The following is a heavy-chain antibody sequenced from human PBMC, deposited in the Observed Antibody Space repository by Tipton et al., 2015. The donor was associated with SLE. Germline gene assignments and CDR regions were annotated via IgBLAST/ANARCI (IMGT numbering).Heavy chain of an antibody. CDR2: IYSGGST. J-gene: IGHJ4*02. D-gene: IGHD4-17*01. CDR3: TKAAHYDDRDY. Sequence: GSLRLSCAASGFTFSSYAMNWIRQAPGKGLEWVSTIYSGGSTFYANSVKGRLTISRDNSKYTLYLQMNRLGAEDPAVYYCTKAAHYDDRDYWGQGTLVTVSS. CDR1: GFTFSSYA. V-gene: IGHV3-23*03.